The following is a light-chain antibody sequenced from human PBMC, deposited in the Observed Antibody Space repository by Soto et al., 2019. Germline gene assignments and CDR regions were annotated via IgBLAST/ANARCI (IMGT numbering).Light chain of an antibody. J-gene: IGKJ5*01. V-gene: IGKV1-9*01. CDR2: AAY. Sequence: IQLTQSPSFLSPSIGESVTLTCRASQVISTSLAWYQVKPGKAHKLVIYAAYTLESGVQSRFSATVSGTEFSLTITSLQPEDFATYYCQQLFDSPITFGQGTRLEIK. CDR1: QVISTS. CDR3: QQLFDSPIT.